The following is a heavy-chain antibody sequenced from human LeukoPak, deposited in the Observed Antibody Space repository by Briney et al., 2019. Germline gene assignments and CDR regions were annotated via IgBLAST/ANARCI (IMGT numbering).Heavy chain of an antibody. CDR3: ARDVSSSWYEKDY. J-gene: IGHJ4*02. CDR2: IKQDGSEK. D-gene: IGHD6-13*01. CDR1: GFTFSSYW. V-gene: IGHV3-7*01. Sequence: GGSLRLSCAASGFTFSSYWMSWVRQAPGKGLEWVANIKQDGSEKYYVDSVKGRFTISRDNAKDSLYLQMNSLRAEDTAVYYCARDVSSSWYEKDYWGQGTLVTVSS.